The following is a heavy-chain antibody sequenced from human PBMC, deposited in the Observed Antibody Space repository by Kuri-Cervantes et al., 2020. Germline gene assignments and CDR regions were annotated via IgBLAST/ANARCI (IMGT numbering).Heavy chain of an antibody. V-gene: IGHV1-46*01. D-gene: IGHD3-9*01. J-gene: IGHJ6*02. CDR3: ARNYDILTGYYYYYGMDV. CDR2: INPSGGST. Sequence: ASVKVSCKASGYTFTSYYMHWVRQAPGQGLEWMGIINPSGGSTSYVQKFQGRVTMTRDTSTSTVYMELSSLRSEDTAVYYCARNYDILTGYYYYYGMDVWGQGTTVTVSS. CDR1: GYTFTSYY.